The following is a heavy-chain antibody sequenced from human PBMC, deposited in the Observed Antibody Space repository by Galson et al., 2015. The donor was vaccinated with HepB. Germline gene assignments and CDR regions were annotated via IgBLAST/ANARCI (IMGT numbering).Heavy chain of an antibody. V-gene: IGHV3-72*01. CDR3: VRLFEISDYRHYDN. CDR2: SGNKASNYIT. CDR1: GFTFSDHY. Sequence: SLRLSCAASGFTFSDHYMDWVRQAPGQGLEWVGRSGNKASNYITKYAASVEGRFTISREESKNSLFLQMNSLKTEDTAVYYCVRLFEISDYRHYDNWGQGTLVTVSS. D-gene: IGHD3-10*01. J-gene: IGHJ4*02.